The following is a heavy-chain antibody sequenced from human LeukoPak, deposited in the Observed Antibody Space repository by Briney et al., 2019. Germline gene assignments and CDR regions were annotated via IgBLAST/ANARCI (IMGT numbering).Heavy chain of an antibody. Sequence: GGSLRLSCAASGFTFSSYAMSWVRQAPGKGLERVSAISGSGGSTYYADSVKGRFTISRDNSKNTLYLQMNSLRAEDTAVYYCAKDVVYDSSGYSLPTFDPWGQGTLVTVSS. CDR1: GFTFSSYA. V-gene: IGHV3-23*01. D-gene: IGHD3-22*01. J-gene: IGHJ5*02. CDR3: AKDVVYDSSGYSLPTFDP. CDR2: ISGSGGST.